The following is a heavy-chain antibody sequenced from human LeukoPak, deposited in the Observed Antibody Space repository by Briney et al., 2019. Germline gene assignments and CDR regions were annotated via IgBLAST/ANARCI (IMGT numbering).Heavy chain of an antibody. CDR2: ISSSGSTI. D-gene: IGHD3-16*02. J-gene: IGHJ4*02. CDR1: GSTFSSYE. V-gene: IGHV3-48*03. Sequence: QPGGSLRLSCAASGSTFSSYEMNWVRQAPGKGLEWVSYISSSGSTIYYADSVKGRFTISRDNAKNSLYLQMNSLRAEDTAVYYCARAVRYDYVWGSYLDYWGQGTLVTVSS. CDR3: ARAVRYDYVWGSYLDY.